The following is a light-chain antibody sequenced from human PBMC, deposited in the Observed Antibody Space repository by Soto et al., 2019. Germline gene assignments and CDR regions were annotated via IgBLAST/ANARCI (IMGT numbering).Light chain of an antibody. V-gene: IGKV1-17*01. J-gene: IGKJ1*01. CDR1: QGIRHA. CDR2: KAS. CDR3: RLYDSYPEA. Sequence: QRTISPSSKCLLQENRVTLACRASQGIRHALGWYQQNPGQAPKILIYKASTLTSGVPSRFIGSGSRTEFTLACSILKPDDVVTYYFRLYDSYPEAFGQGTKVDIK.